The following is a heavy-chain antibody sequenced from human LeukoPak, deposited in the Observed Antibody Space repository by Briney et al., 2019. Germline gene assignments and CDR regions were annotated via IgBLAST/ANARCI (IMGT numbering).Heavy chain of an antibody. J-gene: IGHJ3*02. CDR3: ARDVYYYDSSGSDAFDI. D-gene: IGHD3-22*01. Sequence: ASVKVSCKASGYTFTGYYMHWVRQAPGQGLEWMGRINPNSGGTNYAQKFQSRVTMTRDTSISTAYMELSRLRSDDTAVYYCARDVYYYDSSGSDAFDIWGQGTMVTVSS. V-gene: IGHV1-2*06. CDR1: GYTFTGYY. CDR2: INPNSGGT.